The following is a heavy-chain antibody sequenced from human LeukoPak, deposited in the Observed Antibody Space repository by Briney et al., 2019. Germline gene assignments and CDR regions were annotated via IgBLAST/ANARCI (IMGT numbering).Heavy chain of an antibody. Sequence: SETLSLTCTVSGGSISSHYWSWIRQPPGKGLEWIGYIYYSGSTNYNPSLKSRVTISVDTSKNQFSLKLSSVTAADTAVYYCARVYYDFWSGYYMPPISSYYYMDVWGKGTTVTVSS. J-gene: IGHJ6*03. CDR3: ARVYYDFWSGYYMPPISSYYYMDV. V-gene: IGHV4-59*11. CDR2: IYYSGST. D-gene: IGHD3-3*01. CDR1: GGSISSHY.